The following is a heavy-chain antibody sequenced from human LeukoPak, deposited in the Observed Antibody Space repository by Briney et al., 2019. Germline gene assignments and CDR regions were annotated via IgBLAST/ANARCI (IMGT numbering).Heavy chain of an antibody. Sequence: KSSETLSLTCTVSGGSISSYYWSWIRQPPGKGLEWIGYIYYSGSTNYNPSLKSRVTISVDTSKNQFSLKLSSVTAADTAVYYCAREGLDGMDVWGQGTTVTVSS. CDR1: GGSISSYY. CDR2: IYYSGST. J-gene: IGHJ6*02. V-gene: IGHV4-59*01. CDR3: AREGLDGMDV.